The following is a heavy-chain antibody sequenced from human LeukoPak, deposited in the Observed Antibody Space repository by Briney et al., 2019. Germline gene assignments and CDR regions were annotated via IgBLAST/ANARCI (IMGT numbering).Heavy chain of an antibody. Sequence: SETLSLTCAVYGGSFSGYYWSWIRQPPGKGLEWIGEINHSGSTNYNPSLKSRVTISVDTSKNQFSLKLSSVTAADTAVYYCARCYTSCLAGYYFMDVWGKGTTVTVPS. CDR1: GGSFSGYY. V-gene: IGHV4-34*01. CDR2: INHSGST. CDR3: ARCYTSCLAGYYFMDV. D-gene: IGHD2-2*01. J-gene: IGHJ6*03.